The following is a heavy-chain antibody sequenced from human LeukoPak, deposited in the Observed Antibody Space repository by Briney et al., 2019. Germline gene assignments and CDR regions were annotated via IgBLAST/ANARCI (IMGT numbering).Heavy chain of an antibody. D-gene: IGHD3-10*01. Sequence: SETLSLTCAVYGGSFSGYYWSWIRQPPGEGLEWIGEINHSGSTNYNPSLKSRVTISVDTSKNQFSLKLSSVTAADTAVYYYARSRLWFGELFRRYFDYWGQGTLVTVSS. CDR2: INHSGST. V-gene: IGHV4-34*01. CDR1: GGSFSGYY. CDR3: ARSRLWFGELFRRYFDY. J-gene: IGHJ4*02.